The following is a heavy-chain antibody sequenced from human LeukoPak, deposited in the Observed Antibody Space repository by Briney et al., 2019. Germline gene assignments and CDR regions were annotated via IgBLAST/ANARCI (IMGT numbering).Heavy chain of an antibody. CDR1: GFTFSSYW. V-gene: IGHV3-33*08. D-gene: IGHD3-16*02. J-gene: IGHJ4*02. Sequence: GGSLRLSCAASGFTFSSYWMHWVRQAPGKGLEWVAVIWYDGSNKYYADSVKGRFTISRDNSKNTLYLQMNSLRAEDTAVYYCARGKDDQADYVWGSYRYGDIDYWGQGTLVTVSS. CDR3: ARGKDDQADYVWGSYRYGDIDY. CDR2: IWYDGSNK.